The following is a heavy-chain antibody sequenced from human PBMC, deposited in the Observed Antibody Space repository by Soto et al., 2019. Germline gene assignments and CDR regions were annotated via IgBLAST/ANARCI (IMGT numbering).Heavy chain of an antibody. CDR1: GGSISYYY. J-gene: IGHJ5*02. D-gene: IGHD3-10*01. CDR2: IYYSGST. Sequence: SETLSLTCTVSGGSISYYYWSWIRQPPGKGLEWIGYIYYSGSTNYNPSLKSRVTISIDTSNYQFSLKLSSLTAADTAVYYFARLNYYGSGSYSLGPWGQGTLVTVSS. CDR3: ARLNYYGSGSYSLGP. V-gene: IGHV4-59*01.